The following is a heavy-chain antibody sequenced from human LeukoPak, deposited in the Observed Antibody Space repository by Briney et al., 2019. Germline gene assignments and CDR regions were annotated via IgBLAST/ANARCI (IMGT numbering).Heavy chain of an antibody. V-gene: IGHV3-15*01. CDR1: GFTFSNAW. J-gene: IGHJ3*02. CDR3: TTGTRPLLFGDAFDI. D-gene: IGHD3-10*01. CDR2: IKSKTDGVTT. Sequence: GGSLRLSCAASGFTFSNAWMSWVRQAPGKGLEWVGRIKSKTDGVTTDYAAPVKGRFTISRDDSKNTLYLQMNSLKTENTAVYYWTTGTRPLLFGDAFDIWGQGTMVTVSS.